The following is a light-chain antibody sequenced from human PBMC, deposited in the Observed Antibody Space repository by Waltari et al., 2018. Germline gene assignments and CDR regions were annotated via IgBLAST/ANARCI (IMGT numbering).Light chain of an antibody. Sequence: SYDLTQPPSVSVSPGQTASITCSGDKLGNKYACWYQQKPGQSPVLVIYQDSKRPSGIPARFSGSNSGNTATLTISGTQSMDEADYYCQAWDSGTVVFGGGTNLTVL. J-gene: IGLJ2*01. CDR3: QAWDSGTVV. CDR2: QDS. V-gene: IGLV3-1*01. CDR1: KLGNKY.